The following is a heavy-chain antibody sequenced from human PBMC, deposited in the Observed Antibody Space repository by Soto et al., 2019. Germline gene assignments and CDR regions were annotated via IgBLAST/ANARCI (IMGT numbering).Heavy chain of an antibody. V-gene: IGHV4-34*01. CDR2: INHSGST. J-gene: IGHJ4*02. CDR1: GGSFSGYY. CDR3: ARLSYCGGDCYSGYFDY. D-gene: IGHD2-21*02. Sequence: PSETLSLTCAVYGGSFSGYYWSWIRQPPGKGLEWIGEINHSGSTNYNPSLKSRVTISVDTSKNQFSLKLSSVTAADTAVYYCARLSYCGGDCYSGYFDYWGQGTLVTVS.